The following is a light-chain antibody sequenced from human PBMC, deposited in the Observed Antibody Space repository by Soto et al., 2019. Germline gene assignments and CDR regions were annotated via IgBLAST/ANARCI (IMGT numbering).Light chain of an antibody. CDR3: QQRRNWPLT. Sequence: DIVLTQSPDTLSLSPGGRATLSCRASQSVSNYLAWYQQKPGQAPRLLVYDASKRATGIPARFSGSGSGTDFNLTISSLEPEDFAVYYCQQRRNWPLTFGQGTKVDIK. CDR1: QSVSNY. J-gene: IGKJ1*01. V-gene: IGKV3-11*01. CDR2: DAS.